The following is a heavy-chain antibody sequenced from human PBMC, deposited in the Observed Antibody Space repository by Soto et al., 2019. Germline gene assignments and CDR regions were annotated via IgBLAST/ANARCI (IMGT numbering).Heavy chain of an antibody. D-gene: IGHD5-18*01. CDR3: ARDPGRYSYGYDY. J-gene: IGHJ4*02. V-gene: IGHV1-69*12. Sequence: QVQLVQSGAEVKKPGSSVKVSCKASGGTFSSYAISWVRQAPGQGLEWMGGIIPFFGTANYAQKFQGRVTITADESTSTASMDLSRLRAEDTAVYYCARDPGRYSYGYDYLGQGTLVTVSS. CDR2: IIPFFGTA. CDR1: GGTFSSYA.